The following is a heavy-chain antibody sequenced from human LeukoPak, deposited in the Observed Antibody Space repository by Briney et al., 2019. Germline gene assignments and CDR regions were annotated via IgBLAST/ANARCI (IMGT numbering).Heavy chain of an antibody. CDR2: ISGSGGST. J-gene: IGHJ3*02. CDR3: ARTHPRIGYCSSTSCYYAFDI. CDR1: GFTFSSYA. Sequence: PGGSLRLSCAASGFTFSSYAMSWVRQAPGKGLEWVSAISGSGGSTYYADSVKGRFTISRDNSKNTLYLQMNSLRAEDTALYYCARTHPRIGYCSSTSCYYAFDIWGQGTMVTVSS. V-gene: IGHV3-23*01. D-gene: IGHD2-2*01.